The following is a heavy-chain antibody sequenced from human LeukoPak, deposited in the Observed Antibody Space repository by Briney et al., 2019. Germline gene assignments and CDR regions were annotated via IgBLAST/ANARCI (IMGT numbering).Heavy chain of an antibody. V-gene: IGHV3-23*01. Sequence: GGSLRLSCAASGFALSSYAMSWVRQAPGKGLEWVSGMSGSGGSIHYADSVKGRFTIPRDNSKNTLYLQMNSLRAEDTAVYYCAKARGYCSGDTCYYFDYWGQGTLVTVSS. D-gene: IGHD2-15*01. J-gene: IGHJ4*02. CDR3: AKARGYCSGDTCYYFDY. CDR1: GFALSSYA. CDR2: MSGSGGSI.